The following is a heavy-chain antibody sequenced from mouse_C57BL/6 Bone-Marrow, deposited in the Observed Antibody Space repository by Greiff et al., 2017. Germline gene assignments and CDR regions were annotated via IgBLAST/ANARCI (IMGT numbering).Heavy chain of an antibody. J-gene: IGHJ2*01. V-gene: IGHV1-81*01. Sequence: QVQLQQSGAELARPGASVKLSCKASGYTFTSSGISWVKQRTGQGLEWIGEIYPRSGNTYYNEQFKGKATLTADKSSSTAYMELRSLTSEDSAVYFCASRHYYGSRNCDYWGQGTTLTVSS. CDR3: ASRHYYGSRNCDY. CDR2: IYPRSGNT. D-gene: IGHD1-1*01. CDR1: GYTFTSSG.